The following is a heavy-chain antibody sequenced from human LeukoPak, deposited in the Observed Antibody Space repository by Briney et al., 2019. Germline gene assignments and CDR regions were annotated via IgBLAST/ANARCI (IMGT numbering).Heavy chain of an antibody. J-gene: IGHJ4*02. D-gene: IGHD2-2*02. CDR1: GFTLSSYW. Sequence: GGYLRLYCAASGFTLSSYWMSWVRQAPGQGLEWVANIKQDGSEKYYVDSVKGRFTISRDNAKNSLYLQMNSLRAEDTAVYYCARIRLGYCSSTSCYTKSYYFDYWGQGTLVTVSS. V-gene: IGHV3-7*01. CDR2: IKQDGSEK. CDR3: ARIRLGYCSSTSCYTKSYYFDY.